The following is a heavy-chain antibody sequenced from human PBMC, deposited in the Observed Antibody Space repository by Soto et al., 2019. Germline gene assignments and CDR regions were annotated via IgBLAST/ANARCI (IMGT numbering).Heavy chain of an antibody. Sequence: GGSLRLSCAASGLTFNNYAMHWVRPAPGKGLEWVAVISHDASNTYYADSVKGRFTISRDNSRNTLFLRMNSLRAEDTAVYYCARGGDIATVPAATYYYHGMDVWGQGTTVTVSS. V-gene: IGHV3-30-3*01. J-gene: IGHJ6*02. CDR2: ISHDASNT. CDR3: ARGGDIATVPAATYYYHGMDV. CDR1: GLTFNNYA. D-gene: IGHD2-2*01.